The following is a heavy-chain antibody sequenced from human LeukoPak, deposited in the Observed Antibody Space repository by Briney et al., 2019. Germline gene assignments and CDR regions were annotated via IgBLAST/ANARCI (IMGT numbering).Heavy chain of an antibody. D-gene: IGHD2-15*01. CDR3: ARAVAANDY. CDR1: GYTFTSYE. CDR2: MNPNSGNT. J-gene: IGHJ4*02. V-gene: IGHV1-8*01. Sequence: ASVKVSCKASGYTFTSYEINWVRHATEHGLEWVGWMNPNSGNTGYAQKFQSRVTMTRDTSISTAYMELSSLRSEDTAVYYCARAVAANDYWGQGTLVTVS.